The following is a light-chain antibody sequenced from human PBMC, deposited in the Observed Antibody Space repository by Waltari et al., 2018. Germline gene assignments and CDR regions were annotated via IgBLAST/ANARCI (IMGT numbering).Light chain of an antibody. CDR3: QQYDNWPPV. J-gene: IGKJ5*01. CDR2: GAS. V-gene: IGKV3-15*01. CDR1: QSINSK. Sequence: EIMMTQSPATLSVSPGERATLSCRASQSINSKVAWYQQKPGHTPRILIYGASTRATGISARFSGSGSGTEFTLTIRSLQSEDVALYSCQQYDNWPPVFGQGTRLEIK.